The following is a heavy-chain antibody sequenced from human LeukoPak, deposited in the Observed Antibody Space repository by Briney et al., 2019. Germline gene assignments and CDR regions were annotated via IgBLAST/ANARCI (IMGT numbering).Heavy chain of an antibody. CDR1: GYTFTNYY. J-gene: IGHJ4*02. Sequence: ASVKVSCKASGYTFTNYYIHWVRQAPGQGLEWMGIINPNGGATNYAQKFQGRVTMTRDTSTTTVYMELSCLRSEDTAVYYCARDVRAGYVYYFDYWGQGTLVTVSS. CDR3: ARDVRAGYVYYFDY. CDR2: INPNGGAT. D-gene: IGHD5-12*01. V-gene: IGHV1-46*01.